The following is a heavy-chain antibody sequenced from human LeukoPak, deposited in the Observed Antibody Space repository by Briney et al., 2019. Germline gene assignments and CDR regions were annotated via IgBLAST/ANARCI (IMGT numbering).Heavy chain of an antibody. CDR3: AKDYSSGWLNYLDY. CDR2: ISGSGGST. D-gene: IGHD6-19*01. Sequence: GGSLRLSCAASGFTFSSYAMSWVRQAPGKGLEWVSGISGSGGSTYYADSVKGRFTISRDNAKNSLYLQMNSLRAEDTALYYCAKDYSSGWLNYLDYWGQGTLVTVSS. J-gene: IGHJ4*02. CDR1: GFTFSSYA. V-gene: IGHV3-23*01.